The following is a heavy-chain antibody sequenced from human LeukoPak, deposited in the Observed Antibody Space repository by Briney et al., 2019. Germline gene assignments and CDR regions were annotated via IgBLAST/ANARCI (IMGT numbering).Heavy chain of an antibody. CDR1: GYTSTGYY. V-gene: IGHV1-2*02. CDR3: ARVSAVAGKGDWFDP. D-gene: IGHD6-19*01. J-gene: IGHJ5*02. CDR2: INPNSGGT. Sequence: ASVKVSCKASGYTSTGYYMHWVRQAPGQGLEWMGWINPNSGGTNYAQKFQGRVTMTRDTSISTAYMELSRLRSDDTAVYYCARVSAVAGKGDWFDPWGQGTLVTVSS.